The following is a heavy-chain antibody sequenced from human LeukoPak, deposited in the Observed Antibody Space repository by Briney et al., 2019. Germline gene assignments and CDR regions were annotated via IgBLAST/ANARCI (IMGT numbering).Heavy chain of an antibody. CDR1: GFTFSSYA. J-gene: IGHJ4*02. CDR3: TTSPVPGIDY. Sequence: TGGSLRLSCAASGFTFSSYAMSWVRQAPGKGLEWVSAISGSGGSTYYADSVKGRFTISRDNSKNTLYLQMSSLRTEDTAMYYCTTSPVPGIDYWGQGIQVTVSS. D-gene: IGHD6-19*01. V-gene: IGHV3-23*01. CDR2: ISGSGGST.